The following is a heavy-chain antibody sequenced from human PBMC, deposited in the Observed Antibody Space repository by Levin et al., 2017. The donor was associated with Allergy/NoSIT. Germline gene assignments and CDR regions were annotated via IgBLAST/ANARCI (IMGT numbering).Heavy chain of an antibody. CDR1: GYTFTSYD. Sequence: GASVKVSCKASGYTFTSYDINWVRQATGQGLEWMGWMNPNSGNTGYAQKFQGRVTMTRNTSISTAYMELSSLRSEDTAVYYCARGVAILEWLSHDYYMDVWGKGTTVTVSS. J-gene: IGHJ6*03. D-gene: IGHD3-3*01. V-gene: IGHV1-8*01. CDR3: ARGVAILEWLSHDYYMDV. CDR2: MNPNSGNT.